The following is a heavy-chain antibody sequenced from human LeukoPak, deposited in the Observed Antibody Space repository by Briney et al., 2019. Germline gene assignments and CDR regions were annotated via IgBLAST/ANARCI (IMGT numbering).Heavy chain of an antibody. D-gene: IGHD2-15*01. Sequence: SETLSLTCTFSGGSFSSGDNYCSWIRQPPGKGLEWIGYIHYSGSTFYNPSLKSRVTMSVDTSKNQFSLKLNSVTAADTAVYYCARGELLYDNWGQGTLVTVSS. V-gene: IGHV4-30-4*01. J-gene: IGHJ4*02. CDR3: ARGELLYDN. CDR1: GGSFSSGDNY. CDR2: IHYSGST.